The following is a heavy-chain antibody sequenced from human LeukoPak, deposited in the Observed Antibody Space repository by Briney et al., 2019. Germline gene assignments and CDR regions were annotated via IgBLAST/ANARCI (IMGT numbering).Heavy chain of an antibody. J-gene: IGHJ5*02. CDR3: ARASYVYDIDP. D-gene: IGHD3-10*02. V-gene: IGHV4-30-4*07. Sequence: SQTLSLTCGVSGGSISSGGFSWSWIRQPPGKGLEWIGYTSYSGPANYSPSLKSRVTISIDTSKKQISLTLSSVTAADTAVYYCARASYVYDIDPWGQGTQVTVSS. CDR1: GGSISSGGFS. CDR2: TSYSGPA.